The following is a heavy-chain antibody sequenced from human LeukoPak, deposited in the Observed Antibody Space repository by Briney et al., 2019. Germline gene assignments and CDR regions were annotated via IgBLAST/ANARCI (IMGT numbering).Heavy chain of an antibody. D-gene: IGHD6-6*01. CDR1: GYTFTGYY. Sequence: ASVKVFCKASGYTFTGYYMPWVRQAPGQGLEWMGWINPNSGGTNYAQKFQGRVTMTRDTSMSTAYMELSRLRSDDTAVYYCAREFPLDSSSNYYYYGMDIWGQGTTVTVSS. J-gene: IGHJ6*02. V-gene: IGHV1-2*02. CDR2: INPNSGGT. CDR3: AREFPLDSSSNYYYYGMDI.